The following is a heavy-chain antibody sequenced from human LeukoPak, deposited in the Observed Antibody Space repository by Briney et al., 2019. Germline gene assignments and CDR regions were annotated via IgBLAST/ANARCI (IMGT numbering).Heavy chain of an antibody. CDR2: INPNSGGT. V-gene: IGHV1-2*06. Sequence: ASVKVSCKASGYTFTGYYMHWVRQAPGQGLEWMGRINPNSGGTNYAQKFQRRVTMTRDTSISTAYMELSRLRSDDTAVYYCARDRYYDSSGYYEYYYYYYMDVWGKGTTVTVSS. J-gene: IGHJ6*03. D-gene: IGHD3-22*01. CDR1: GYTFTGYY. CDR3: ARDRYYDSSGYYEYYYYYYMDV.